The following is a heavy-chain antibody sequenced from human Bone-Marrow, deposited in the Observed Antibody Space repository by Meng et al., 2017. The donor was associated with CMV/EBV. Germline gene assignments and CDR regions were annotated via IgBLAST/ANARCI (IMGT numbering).Heavy chain of an antibody. CDR2: IYHSGST. CDR1: RYSISSGYH. V-gene: IGHV4-38-2*02. Sequence: LRLSCTVSRYSISSGYHWGWIRQPPGKGLEWIGSIYHSGSTYYNPSLKNRVTISVDTSKNQFSLKLSSVTAADTAVYYCARHGGYGINMIVGFDYWGQGPLVTVSS. D-gene: IGHD3-22*01. CDR3: ARHGGYGINMIVGFDY. J-gene: IGHJ4*02.